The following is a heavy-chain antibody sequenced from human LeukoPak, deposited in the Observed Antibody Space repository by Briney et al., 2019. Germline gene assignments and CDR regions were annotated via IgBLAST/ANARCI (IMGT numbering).Heavy chain of an antibody. J-gene: IGHJ5*01. CDR1: GGSFSGYY. CDR3: ARAYGSGSYHSNWFES. V-gene: IGHV4-34*01. CDR2: INHSGST. D-gene: IGHD3-10*01. Sequence: PPETLSLTCAVYGGSFSGYYWTWIRQPPGKRLVWIGEINHSGSTNYNPSLKSRVTMSVDTSMNQFSLRLNSVTAADTAVYYCARAYGSGSYHSNWFESWGQGTLVIVSS.